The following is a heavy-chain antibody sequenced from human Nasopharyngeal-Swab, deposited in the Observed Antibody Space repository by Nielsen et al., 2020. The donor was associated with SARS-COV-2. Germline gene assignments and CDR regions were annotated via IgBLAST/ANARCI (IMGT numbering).Heavy chain of an antibody. Sequence: GGSLRLSCAASGFTFSSYAMHWVRQAPGKGLEWVAVISYDGSSKYYADSVKGRFTISRDNSKNTLYLQMNSLRAEDTAVYYCARDRGIAVANNWFDPWGQGTLVTVSS. CDR1: GFTFSSYA. D-gene: IGHD6-19*01. V-gene: IGHV3-30*04. CDR2: ISYDGSSK. CDR3: ARDRGIAVANNWFDP. J-gene: IGHJ5*02.